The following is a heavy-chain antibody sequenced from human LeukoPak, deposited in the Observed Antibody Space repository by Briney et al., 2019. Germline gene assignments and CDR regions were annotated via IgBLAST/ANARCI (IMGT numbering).Heavy chain of an antibody. J-gene: IGHJ4*02. CDR2: IKQDGSEK. V-gene: IGHV3-7*01. CDR1: GFTFSSYW. Sequence: GGSLRLSCAASGFTFSSYWMSWVRQAPGKGLEWVANIKQDGSEKYYVDSVKGRFTISRDNAKNSLYLQMNSLRADDTAVYYCARRSYSGYDQYYFDYWGQGTLVTVSS. CDR3: ARRSYSGYDQYYFDY. D-gene: IGHD5-12*01.